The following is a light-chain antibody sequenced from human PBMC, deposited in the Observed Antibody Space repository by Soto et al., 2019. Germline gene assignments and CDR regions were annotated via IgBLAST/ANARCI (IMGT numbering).Light chain of an antibody. CDR3: LQNHNYPRT. Sequence: IQMTQSPSTLSASIGDRVTITCRASQDISDDVGWYQQTPGKAPKLLIAGASRLQSGVPSRFSGSGSGAAFTLTITSLRPEDSATYYCLQNHNYPRTFGQGTKV. J-gene: IGKJ1*01. CDR1: QDISDD. CDR2: GAS. V-gene: IGKV1-6*01.